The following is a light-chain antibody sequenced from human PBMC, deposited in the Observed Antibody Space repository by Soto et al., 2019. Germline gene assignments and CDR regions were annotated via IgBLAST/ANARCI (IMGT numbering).Light chain of an antibody. CDR3: GSYTSATTWV. CDR2: EVG. V-gene: IGLV2-14*01. Sequence: QSALTQPASVSGSPGQSITISCTGTSSDIGTYIYVSWYLQHPGKAPKLLIYEVGNRPSGVSNRFSGSKSGTTASLSISGLQTEDEADYYCGSYTSATTWVFGGGTKLTVL. J-gene: IGLJ3*02. CDR1: SSDIGTYIY.